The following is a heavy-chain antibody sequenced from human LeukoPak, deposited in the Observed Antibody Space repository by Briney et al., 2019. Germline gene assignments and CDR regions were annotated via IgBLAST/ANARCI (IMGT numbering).Heavy chain of an antibody. J-gene: IGHJ4*02. CDR2: INHSGST. CDR3: ARATYSSSSLDY. D-gene: IGHD6-6*01. CDR1: GGSFSGYY. Sequence: SETLSLTCAVYGGSFSGYYWSWIRQPPGKGLEWIGEINHSGSTNYNPSLKSRVTISVDTSKNQFSLELSSVTAADTAVYYCARATYSSSSLDYWGQGTLVTVSS. V-gene: IGHV4-34*01.